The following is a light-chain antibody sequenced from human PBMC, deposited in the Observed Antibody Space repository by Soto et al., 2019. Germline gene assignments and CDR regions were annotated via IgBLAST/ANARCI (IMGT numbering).Light chain of an antibody. V-gene: IGKV1-5*01. CDR2: DAS. J-gene: IGKJ1*01. CDR1: QSISSW. Sequence: DIQMTQSPSTLSASVGDRVTITCRASQSISSWLAWYQQKPGKAPKLLIYDASSLESGDPSRFSGSGSGTEFTLTISSLQRDDFATDYCQQYNSYSPWTFGEGTKVEIK. CDR3: QQYNSYSPWT.